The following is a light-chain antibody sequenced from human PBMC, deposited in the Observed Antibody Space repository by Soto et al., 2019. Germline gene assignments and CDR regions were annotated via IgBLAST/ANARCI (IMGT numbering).Light chain of an antibody. CDR3: QQYNNWPPWT. CDR1: QSVSSN. J-gene: IGKJ1*01. Sequence: EIVMTQSPATLSFSPGERATLSCRASQSVSSNLAWYQQKPGQAPRLLIYVASTRATGIPARFSGSGSGTEFTLTISSLQSEDFAVYYCQQYNNWPPWTFGQGTKVEIK. V-gene: IGKV3-15*01. CDR2: VAS.